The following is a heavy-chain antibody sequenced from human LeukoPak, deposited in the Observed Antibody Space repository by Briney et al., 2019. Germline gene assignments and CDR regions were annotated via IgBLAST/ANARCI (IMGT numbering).Heavy chain of an antibody. Sequence: QPGGSLRLPCAASGFTFSSYSMNWVRQAPGKGLEWVSYISSSSSTIYYADSVKGRFTISRDDAKNSLYLQMNSLRAEDTAVYYCARVSWGRGPDYWGQGTLVTVSS. J-gene: IGHJ4*02. V-gene: IGHV3-48*04. CDR1: GFTFSSYS. CDR2: ISSSSSTI. CDR3: ARVSWGRGPDY. D-gene: IGHD3-16*01.